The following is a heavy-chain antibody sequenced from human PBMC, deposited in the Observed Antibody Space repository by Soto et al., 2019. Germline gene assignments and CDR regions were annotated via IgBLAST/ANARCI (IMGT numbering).Heavy chain of an antibody. J-gene: IGHJ5*02. CDR1: GYTFINYD. D-gene: IGHD2-15*01. CDR3: ARRLPHCSGAGCYLVWFAP. Sequence: GASVKVSCKASGYTFINYDINWVRQAAGQGLEWMGWMNPYSGNTDYAQKFQGRVTMTRDTSISTAYMELRSLRSEDTAVYDCARRLPHCSGAGCYLVWFAPWGPGTLVTVSS. CDR2: MNPYSGNT. V-gene: IGHV1-8*01.